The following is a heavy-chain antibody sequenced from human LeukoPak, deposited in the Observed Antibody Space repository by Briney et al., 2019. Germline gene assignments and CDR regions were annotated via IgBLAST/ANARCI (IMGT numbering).Heavy chain of an antibody. CDR3: ARRFGELLSHAFDS. Sequence: ASVKVSCKPSGYTFTSYDINWVRQATGQGLEWMGWMNPNSGNTGYAQKFQGRVTITRNTSISTAYMELSSLRSEDTAVYYCARRFGELLSHAFDSWGEGTMVTVSS. V-gene: IGHV1-8*03. D-gene: IGHD3-10*01. CDR1: GYTFTSYD. J-gene: IGHJ3*02. CDR2: MNPNSGNT.